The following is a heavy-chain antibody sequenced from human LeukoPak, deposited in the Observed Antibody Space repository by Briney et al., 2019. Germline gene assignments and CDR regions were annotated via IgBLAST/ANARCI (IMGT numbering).Heavy chain of an antibody. CDR1: GFTFSNFG. V-gene: IGHV3-21*01. D-gene: IGHD3-3*01. Sequence: PGGSLRLSCAASGFTFSNFGMNWVRQAPGKGLEWVSSISSKSHYIYYADSVKGRFTISRDNAKNSLYLQMNNLRAEDSAAYYCARQYYDFWSGFYTADYYFDYWGQGTLVTVSS. J-gene: IGHJ4*02. CDR2: ISSKSHYI. CDR3: ARQYYDFWSGFYTADYYFDY.